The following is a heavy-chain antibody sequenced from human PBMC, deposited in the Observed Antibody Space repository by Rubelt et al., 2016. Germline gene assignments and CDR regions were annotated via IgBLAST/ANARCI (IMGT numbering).Heavy chain of an antibody. J-gene: IGHJ6*02. D-gene: IGHD6-19*01. V-gene: IGHV4-38-2*02. Sequence: KPSETLSLTCTVSDYSISSGYYWGWIRQSPGKGLEWIGSIHHSGSTYYSSSLKSRVTISVDTSKNQFSLKLSSVTAADTAVYYCARDGSGIAPLNNYYGPDVWGQGTTVTVSS. CDR2: IHHSGST. CDR3: ARDGSGIAPLNNYYGPDV. CDR1: DYSISSGYY.